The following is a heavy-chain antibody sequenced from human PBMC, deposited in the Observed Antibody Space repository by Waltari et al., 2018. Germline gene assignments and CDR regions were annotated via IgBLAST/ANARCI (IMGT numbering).Heavy chain of an antibody. D-gene: IGHD7-27*01. V-gene: IGHV1-69*02. J-gene: IGHJ3*01. CDR2: IIPILGIA. CDR1: GGTFSSYT. CDR3: ARARAWGPKAFDV. Sequence: GSSVKVSCKASGGTFSSYTISWVRQAPGQGLEWMGRIIPILGIANYAQKFQGRVTITADKSTSTAYMEVTRLKSDDTAAYFCARARAWGPKAFDVWGQGTRLTVSS.